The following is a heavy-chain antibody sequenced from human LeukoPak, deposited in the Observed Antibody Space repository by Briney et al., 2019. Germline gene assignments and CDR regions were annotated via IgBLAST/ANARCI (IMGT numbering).Heavy chain of an antibody. V-gene: IGHV3-23*01. D-gene: IGHD3-22*01. CDR3: AKIEGYDSSGYYYVGPYFDY. CDR2: ISGSGGST. CDR1: GFTFSGYA. Sequence: GGSLRLSCAASGFTFSGYAMSWVRQAPGKGLEWVSAISGSGGSTYYADSVKGRFTISRDNSKNTLYLQMNSLRAEDTAVYYCAKIEGYDSSGYYYVGPYFDYWGQGTLVTVSS. J-gene: IGHJ4*02.